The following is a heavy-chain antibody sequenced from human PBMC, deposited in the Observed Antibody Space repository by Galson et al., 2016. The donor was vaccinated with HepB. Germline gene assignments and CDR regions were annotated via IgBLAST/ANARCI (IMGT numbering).Heavy chain of an antibody. D-gene: IGHD1-26*01. CDR1: GLTFNSYA. CDR3: AKDLFIVIEGDD. Sequence: SLRLSCAASGLTFNSYAMSWVRQAPGKGLEWVSTIDGRGDRTYYADSVKGRFTISRDNSKHGLYLQMNSLRAEYTAVNYCAKDLFIVIEGDDCGQGTLVTDSS. V-gene: IGHV3-23*01. CDR2: IDGRGDRT. J-gene: IGHJ4*02.